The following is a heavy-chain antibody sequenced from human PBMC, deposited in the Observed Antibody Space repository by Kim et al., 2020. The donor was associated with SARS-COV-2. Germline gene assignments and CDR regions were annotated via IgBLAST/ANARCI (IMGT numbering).Heavy chain of an antibody. CDR2: MNQDGSQK. J-gene: IGHJ4*02. V-gene: IGHV3-7*01. D-gene: IGHD3-3*01. CDR3: MTTGSGYSDY. CDR1: GFNFDAYW. Sequence: GGSLRLSCAASGFNFDAYWMTWVRQTPGKGLEWVANMNQDGSQKRYADSVKGRFSISRDNVKKSVDLQMESLRVEDTAVYYCMTTGSGYSDYWGQGLLVTVSS.